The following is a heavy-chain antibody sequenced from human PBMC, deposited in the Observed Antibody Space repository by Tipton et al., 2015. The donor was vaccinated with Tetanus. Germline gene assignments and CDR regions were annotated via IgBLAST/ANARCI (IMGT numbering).Heavy chain of an antibody. D-gene: IGHD3-10*01. V-gene: IGHV4-59*01. CDR2: IYYSGST. J-gene: IGHJ6*02. CDR1: GGSISSYY. Sequence: TLSLTCTVSGGSISSYYWSWIRQPPGKGLEWIGYIYYSGSTNYNPSLKSRVTISVDTSKNQFSLKLSSVTAADTAVYYCATTFGEEYYYGMDVWGQGTTVTVSS. CDR3: ATTFGEEYYYGMDV.